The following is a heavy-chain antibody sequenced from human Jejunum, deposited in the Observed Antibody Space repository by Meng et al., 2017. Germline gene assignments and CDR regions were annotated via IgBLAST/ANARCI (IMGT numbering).Heavy chain of an antibody. CDR2: IDSDGTGT. Sequence: GGLDLPGGALRPSCAAFGLTFSAYWMRRFRQGTGKRLVWVSHIDSDGTGTSYADSVGGRFTISRDNAKNTLYLQMNSLRAEDTAVYYCVRDGPNYFDYWGQGTLVTVSS. J-gene: IGHJ4*02. CDR1: GLTFSAYW. V-gene: IGHV3-74*01. CDR3: VRDGPNYFDY.